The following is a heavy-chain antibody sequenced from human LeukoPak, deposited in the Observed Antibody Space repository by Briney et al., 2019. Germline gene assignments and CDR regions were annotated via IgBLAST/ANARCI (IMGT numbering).Heavy chain of an antibody. Sequence: SVKVSCKASGGTFSSYAISWVRQAPGQGLEWMGRIIPILGIANYAQKFQGRVTITADKSTSTAYMELSSLRSEDTAVYYCARASEKSSSSLVVYWGQGTLVTVSS. CDR1: GGTFSSYA. CDR2: IIPILGIA. CDR3: ARASEKSSSSLVVY. V-gene: IGHV1-69*04. J-gene: IGHJ4*02. D-gene: IGHD6-6*01.